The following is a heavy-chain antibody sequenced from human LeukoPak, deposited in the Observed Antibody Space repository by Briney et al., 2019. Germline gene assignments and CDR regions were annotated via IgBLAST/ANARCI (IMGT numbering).Heavy chain of an antibody. CDR1: GGSIGSYY. Sequence: SETLSLTCTVSGGSIGSYYWSWIRQPPGKGLEWIGYIYYSGSTNYNPSLKSRVTISVDTSKNQFSLKLSSVTAADTAVYYCARGLGATVGWFDPWGQGTLVTVSS. J-gene: IGHJ5*02. CDR2: IYYSGST. D-gene: IGHD1-26*01. CDR3: ARGLGATVGWFDP. V-gene: IGHV4-59*01.